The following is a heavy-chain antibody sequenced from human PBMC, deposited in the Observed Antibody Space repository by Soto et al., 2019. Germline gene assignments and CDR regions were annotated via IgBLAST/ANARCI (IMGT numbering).Heavy chain of an antibody. CDR1: GFTFSSYA. V-gene: IGHV3-23*01. CDR3: AKVLTSDYSSHLTPLFDY. J-gene: IGHJ4*02. CDR2: ISGSGGST. Sequence: GGSLRLSCAASGFTFSSYAMSWVRQAPGKGLEWVSAISGSGGSTYYADSVKGRFTISRDNSKNTLYLQMNSLRAEDTAVYYCAKVLTSDYSSHLTPLFDYWGQGTLVTVSS. D-gene: IGHD4-4*01.